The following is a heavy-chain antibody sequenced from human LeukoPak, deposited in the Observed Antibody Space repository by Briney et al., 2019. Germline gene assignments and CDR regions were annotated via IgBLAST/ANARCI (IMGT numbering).Heavy chain of an antibody. CDR1: GFTFDDYA. CDR3: AKDTGGDSSGYYSDY. CDR2: ISWDGGST. Sequence: PGGSLRLSCAASGFTFDDYAMHWVRQAPGKGLEWVSLISWDGGSTYYADSVKGRFTISRDNSKNSLYLQMNSLRAEDTALYYCAKDTGGDSSGYYSDYWGQGTLVTVSS. V-gene: IGHV3-43D*03. J-gene: IGHJ4*02. D-gene: IGHD3-22*01.